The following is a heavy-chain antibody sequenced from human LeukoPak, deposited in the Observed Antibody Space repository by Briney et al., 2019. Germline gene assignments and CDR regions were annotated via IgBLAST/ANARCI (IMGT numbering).Heavy chain of an antibody. CDR1: GFTFSSYG. J-gene: IGHJ3*02. CDR2: ISPSGGDT. CDR3: AKISPLDYGGKPWAFDI. Sequence: GGSLRLSCAASGFTFSSYGMSWVRQTPGKGLEWVSGISPSGGDTYYADSVKGRFTISRDNSKNTLHLQMNSLRAEDTAVYYCAKISPLDYGGKPWAFDIWGQGTMATVSS. D-gene: IGHD4-23*01. V-gene: IGHV3-23*01.